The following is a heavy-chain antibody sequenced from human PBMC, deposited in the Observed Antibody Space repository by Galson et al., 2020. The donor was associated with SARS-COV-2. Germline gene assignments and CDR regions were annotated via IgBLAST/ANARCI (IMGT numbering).Heavy chain of an antibody. J-gene: IGHJ5*02. Sequence: GGSLRLSCAASGFTFASAWMKWVRQAPGKGLEWVGRIKSKTDGEIIDYAAPVKGRFTISRDDSKNTLYLQMNSLKTKDTGIYYCTTLYRLDPWGQGTLVTVSS. CDR2: IKSKTDGEII. V-gene: IGHV3-15*01. CDR1: GFTFASAW. CDR3: TTLYRLDP.